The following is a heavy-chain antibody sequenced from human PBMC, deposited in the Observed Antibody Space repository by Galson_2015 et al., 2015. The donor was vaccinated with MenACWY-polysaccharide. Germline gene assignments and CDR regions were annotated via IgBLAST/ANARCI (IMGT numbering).Heavy chain of an antibody. D-gene: IGHD1-26*01. CDR3: ARIEAATEHY. V-gene: IGHV3-7*01. CDR2: IKQDGTEK. J-gene: IGHJ4*02. Sequence: SLRLSCAASGFTFSNYWMTWVRQAPGKGLEWVANIKQDGTEKYYVDSVKGRFTISRDNAKNSLYLHVNSLRGEDTAVFYCARIEAATEHYWGQGTLVIVSS. CDR1: GFTFSNYW.